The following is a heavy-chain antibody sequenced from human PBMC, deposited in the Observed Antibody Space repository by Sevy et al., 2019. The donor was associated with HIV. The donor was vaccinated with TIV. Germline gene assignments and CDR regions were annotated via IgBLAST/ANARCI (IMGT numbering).Heavy chain of an antibody. V-gene: IGHV3-49*04. Sequence: GGSLRLSCAASGFTFSSYAMSWVRQAPGKGLEWIAFFKSKIHGGTTENAASVKGRFTISRDDSKNIVYLQMSNLKTEDTAVYYCTRWSGSQSIFDYWGQGTLVTVSS. CDR2: FKSKIHGGTT. CDR3: TRWSGSQSIFDY. J-gene: IGHJ4*02. CDR1: GFTFSSYA. D-gene: IGHD1-26*01.